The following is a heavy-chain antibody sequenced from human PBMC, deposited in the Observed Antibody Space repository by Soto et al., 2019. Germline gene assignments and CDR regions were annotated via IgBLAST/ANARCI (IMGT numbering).Heavy chain of an antibody. D-gene: IGHD3-22*01. Sequence: XESLKISCQASGYSFTNYAIAWVRQMPGKGLEWVGIIYPADSETRYSPSFQGQVTISVDKSINTAYLQWSSLKASDTAMYYCARRPWLSGYYDYWGQGTLVTVSS. CDR3: ARRPWLSGYYDY. J-gene: IGHJ4*02. V-gene: IGHV5-51*01. CDR1: GYSFTNYA. CDR2: IYPADSET.